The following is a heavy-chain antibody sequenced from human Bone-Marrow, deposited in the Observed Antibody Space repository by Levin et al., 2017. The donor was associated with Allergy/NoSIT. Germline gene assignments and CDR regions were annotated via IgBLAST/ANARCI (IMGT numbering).Heavy chain of an antibody. Sequence: GGSLRLSCAASGFTVSSNFMTWVRQAPGKGLEWVSIIYSDGSTYYADSVKGRFTISRDNSKNTLYLQINSLRAEDTAVYYCARRYYFGSRSYEYYFDYWGQGTLVTVSS. V-gene: IGHV3-53*01. CDR3: ARRYYFGSRSYEYYFDY. J-gene: IGHJ4*02. D-gene: IGHD3-10*01. CDR2: IYSDGST. CDR1: GFTVSSNF.